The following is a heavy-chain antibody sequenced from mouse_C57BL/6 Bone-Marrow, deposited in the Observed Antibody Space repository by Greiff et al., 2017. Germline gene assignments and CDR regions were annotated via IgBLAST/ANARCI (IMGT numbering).Heavy chain of an antibody. CDR3: TTKDYYGRFDY. CDR1: GFNIKDYY. D-gene: IGHD1-1*01. CDR2: LVPEDGDT. Sequence: VQLQQSGAELVRPGASVKLSCTASGFNIKDYYMHWVKQRPEQGLEWIGRLVPEDGDTEYAPKFQGKATMTADTSSNTAYLQLSSLTSEDTAVYYCTTKDYYGRFDYWGQGTTLTVSS. J-gene: IGHJ2*01. V-gene: IGHV14-1*01.